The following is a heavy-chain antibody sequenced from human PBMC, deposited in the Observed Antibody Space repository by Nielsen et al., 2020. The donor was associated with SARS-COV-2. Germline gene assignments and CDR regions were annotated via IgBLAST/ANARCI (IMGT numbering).Heavy chain of an antibody. Sequence: GGSLRLSCAASGFTFSSSWMHWVRQASGKGLVWVSRIGSDESITNYVDSVKGRFTISRDNAKNTLYLQMNSLRAEDTAVYYCAREMGGSSRHFDYWGQGTLVTVSS. CDR1: GFTFSSSW. CDR2: IGSDESIT. J-gene: IGHJ4*02. CDR3: AREMGGSSRHFDY. V-gene: IGHV3-74*01. D-gene: IGHD6-13*01.